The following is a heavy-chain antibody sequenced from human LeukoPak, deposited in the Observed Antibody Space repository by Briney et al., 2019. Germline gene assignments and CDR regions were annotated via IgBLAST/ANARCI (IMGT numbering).Heavy chain of an antibody. Sequence: ETLSLTCTVSGGSISSSYWSWIRQPPGKGLEWIGYIYYSGSTNYNPSLKSRVTISVDTSKNQFSLKLSSVTAADTAVYYCARDVTYYTYWGQGTLVTVSS. CDR1: GGSISSSY. J-gene: IGHJ4*02. CDR2: IYYSGST. V-gene: IGHV4-59*01. D-gene: IGHD1-26*01. CDR3: ARDVTYYTY.